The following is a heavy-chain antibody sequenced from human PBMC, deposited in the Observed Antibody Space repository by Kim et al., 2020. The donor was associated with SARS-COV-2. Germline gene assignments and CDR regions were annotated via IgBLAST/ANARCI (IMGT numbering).Heavy chain of an antibody. D-gene: IGHD3-9*01. J-gene: IGHJ4*02. CDR2: IYYSGST. CDR3: ARLDYDILTGGRIDY. V-gene: IGHV4-39*01. Sequence: SETLSLTCTVSGGSISSSSYYWGWIRQPPGKGLEWIGSIYYSGSTYYNPSLKSRVTISVDTSKNQFSLKLSSVTAADTAVYYCARLDYDILTGGRIDYWGQGTLVTVSS. CDR1: GGSISSSSYY.